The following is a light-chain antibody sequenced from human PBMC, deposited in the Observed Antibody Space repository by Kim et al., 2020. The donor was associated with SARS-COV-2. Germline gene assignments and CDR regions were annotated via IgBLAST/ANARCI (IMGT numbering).Light chain of an antibody. CDR1: QDIRND. J-gene: IGKJ5*01. V-gene: IGKV1-17*01. CDR2: GAS. Sequence: DIQMTQSPSSLSASVGDRVTITCRASQDIRNDLGWYQQSPGRAPKRLIYGASSLQSGVPSRFSGSGSGTEFTLTISSLQPEDFATYFFLQHNSYPITFGQGTRLEIK. CDR3: LQHNSYPIT.